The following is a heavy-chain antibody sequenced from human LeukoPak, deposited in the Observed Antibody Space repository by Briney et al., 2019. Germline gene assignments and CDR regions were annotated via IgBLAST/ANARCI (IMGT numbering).Heavy chain of an antibody. CDR3: ARGVYTALPDY. D-gene: IGHD5-18*01. CDR2: MNPNSGNT. V-gene: IGHV1-8*02. J-gene: IGHJ4*02. Sequence: ASVKVSCKASGYTFTSYGISWVRQATGQGLEWMGWMNPNSGNTGYAQKFQGRVTMTRNTSISTAYMELSSLRSEDTAVYCCARGVYTALPDYWGQGTLVTVSS. CDR1: GYTFTSYG.